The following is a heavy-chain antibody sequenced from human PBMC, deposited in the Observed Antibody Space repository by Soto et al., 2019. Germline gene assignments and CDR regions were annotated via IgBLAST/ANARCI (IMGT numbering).Heavy chain of an antibody. D-gene: IGHD3-22*01. J-gene: IGHJ4*02. V-gene: IGHV3-23*01. CDR2: ISGSGGST. CDR1: GFTFSSYA. Sequence: EVQLLESGGGLVPPGGSLRLSCAASGFTFSSYAMSWVRQAPGKGLEWVSAISGSGGSTYYADSVKGRFTITRDNSKNTLYLQMNSMRAEETAVYYCAKEHYYGSSGYGYWGQGTLVTVSS. CDR3: AKEHYYGSSGYGY.